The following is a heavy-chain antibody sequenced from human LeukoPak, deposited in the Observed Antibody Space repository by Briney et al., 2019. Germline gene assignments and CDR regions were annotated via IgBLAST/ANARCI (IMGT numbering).Heavy chain of an antibody. Sequence: SETLSLTCTVSGGSISSSSYYWGWIRQPPGKGLEWIGSIYYSGSTYYNPYLKSRVTISVDTSKNQFSLKLSSVTAADTAVYYCARHWLNYYDSSGYYDYWGQGTLVTVSS. J-gene: IGHJ4*02. D-gene: IGHD3-22*01. CDR3: ARHWLNYYDSSGYYDY. V-gene: IGHV4-39*01. CDR2: IYYSGST. CDR1: GGSISSSSYY.